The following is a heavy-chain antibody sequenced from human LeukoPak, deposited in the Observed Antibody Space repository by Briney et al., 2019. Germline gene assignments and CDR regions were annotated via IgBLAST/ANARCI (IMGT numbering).Heavy chain of an antibody. CDR3: ARNLGDYDSSGYTEWYFDL. V-gene: IGHV1-18*01. Sequence: ASVKVSCKASGYTFTSYGISWVRQAPGQGLEWMGWISAYNGNTNYAQKLQGRVTMTTDTSTSTAYMELRNLRSDDTAVYYCARNLGDYDSSGYTEWYFDLWGRGTLVTVSS. CDR2: ISAYNGNT. D-gene: IGHD3-22*01. J-gene: IGHJ2*01. CDR1: GYTFTSYG.